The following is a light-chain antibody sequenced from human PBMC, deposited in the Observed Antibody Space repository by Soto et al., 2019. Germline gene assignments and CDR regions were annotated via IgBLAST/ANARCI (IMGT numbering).Light chain of an antibody. J-gene: IGKJ2*01. V-gene: IGKV1-5*01. CDR3: QQYNSYPFT. CDR1: QSISSW. CDR2: DAS. Sequence: DIQMTQSPSTLSASVGDRVTITCRASQSISSWLAWYQQKPGKAHKLLIYDASSLESGVPSRFSGSGSGTEFTLTISSLQPDDFATYDCQQYNSYPFTFGQGTKLEIK.